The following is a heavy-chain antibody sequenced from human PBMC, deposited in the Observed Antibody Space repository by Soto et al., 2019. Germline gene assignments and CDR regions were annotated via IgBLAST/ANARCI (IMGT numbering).Heavy chain of an antibody. Sequence: ASVKVSCKASGYTFTSYYMHWVRQAPGQGLEWMGIINPSGGSTSYAQKFQGGVTMTRDTSTSTVYMELSSLRSEDTAVYYCANEPPTDPDYYGSGSYPNYGMDVWGQGTTVTVS. V-gene: IGHV1-46*03. CDR3: ANEPPTDPDYYGSGSYPNYGMDV. D-gene: IGHD3-10*01. CDR2: INPSGGST. J-gene: IGHJ6*02. CDR1: GYTFTSYY.